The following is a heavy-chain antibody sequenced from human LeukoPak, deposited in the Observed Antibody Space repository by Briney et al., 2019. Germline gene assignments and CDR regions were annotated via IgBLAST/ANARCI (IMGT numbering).Heavy chain of an antibody. CDR1: GFTVSSKY. D-gene: IGHD1-14*01. CDR2: IYSGGST. V-gene: IGHV3-53*01. CDR3: ARGFGITEYFDY. Sequence: GGSLRLSCAASGFTVSSKYMSWVRQAPGKGLEWVSVIYSGGSTYYADSVKGRFTISRDNSKNTLYLQMNSLRAEDTAVYYCARGFGITEYFDYWGQGTLVTVSS. J-gene: IGHJ4*02.